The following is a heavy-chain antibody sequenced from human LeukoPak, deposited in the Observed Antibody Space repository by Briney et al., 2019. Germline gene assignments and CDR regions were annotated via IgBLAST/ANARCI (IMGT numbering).Heavy chain of an antibody. J-gene: IGHJ4*02. CDR3: ARKRGSGSNDY. Sequence: GASVKVSCKASGYTFTGYYMHWVRQAPGQGLEWMGWMNPNSGNTGYAQKFQGRVTMTRNTSISTAYMELSSLRSEDTAVYYCARKRGSGSNDYWGQGTLVTVSS. CDR2: MNPNSGNT. CDR1: GYTFTGYY. D-gene: IGHD3-10*01. V-gene: IGHV1-8*02.